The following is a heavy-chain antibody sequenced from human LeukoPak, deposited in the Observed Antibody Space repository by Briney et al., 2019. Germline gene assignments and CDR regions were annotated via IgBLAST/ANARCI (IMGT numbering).Heavy chain of an antibody. V-gene: IGHV1-18*01. CDR3: ARDEGREWELRYYYYGMDV. Sequence: VASVKVSCKASGYTFTSYGISWARQAPGQGLEWMGWISAYNGNTNYAQKLQGRVTMTTDTSTSTAYMELRSLRSDDTAVYYCARDEGREWELRYYYYGMDVWGQGTTVTVSS. CDR2: ISAYNGNT. J-gene: IGHJ6*02. D-gene: IGHD1-26*01. CDR1: GYTFTSYG.